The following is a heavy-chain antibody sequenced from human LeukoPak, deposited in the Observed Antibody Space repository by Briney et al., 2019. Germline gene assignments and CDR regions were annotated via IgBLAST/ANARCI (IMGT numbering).Heavy chain of an antibody. CDR2: INSDGSNT. Sequence: GGSLRLSCAASGFTFSSYWMHWVRQAPGKGLVWVSRINSDGSNTSYADSVKGRFTISRDNAKNTLYLQMNSLRAEDTAVYYCAREYVRLSGIKDYWGQGTLVTVSS. J-gene: IGHJ4*02. D-gene: IGHD1-26*01. CDR1: GFTFSSYW. V-gene: IGHV3-74*01. CDR3: AREYVRLSGIKDY.